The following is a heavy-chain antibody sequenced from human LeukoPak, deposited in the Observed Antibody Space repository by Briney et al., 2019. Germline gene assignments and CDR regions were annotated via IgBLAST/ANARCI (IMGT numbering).Heavy chain of an antibody. J-gene: IGHJ4*02. Sequence: GGSLRLSCAASGFTFSTFAMHWVRLSPGKGLEWVSSITGSGPYMLYADSVKHRFTISRDNTENLLYLEMNSLRAEDTAMYFCVRDVGAVRGEVYFDYWGQGTLVTVSS. V-gene: IGHV3-21*06. CDR2: ITGSGPYM. CDR3: VRDVGAVRGEVYFDY. D-gene: IGHD3-10*01. CDR1: GFTFSTFA.